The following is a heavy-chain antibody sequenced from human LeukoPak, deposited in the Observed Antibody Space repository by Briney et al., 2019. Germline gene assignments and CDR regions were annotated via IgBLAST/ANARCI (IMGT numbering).Heavy chain of an antibody. CDR3: ARDLPGLEWFGN. V-gene: IGHV3-23*01. D-gene: IGHD3-3*01. Sequence: GGSLRLSCAASGFTLSHHAMSWVRQAPGKGPEWVSSLIGSGASAYYTDSVKGRFTISRGNSKDTLFLQMNSLRADDTAVYYCARDLPGLEWFGNWGQGVLVTVSS. CDR1: GFTLSHHA. CDR2: LIGSGASA. J-gene: IGHJ4*02.